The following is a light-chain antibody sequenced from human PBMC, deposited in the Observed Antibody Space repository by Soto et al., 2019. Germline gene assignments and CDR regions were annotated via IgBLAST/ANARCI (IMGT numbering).Light chain of an antibody. CDR1: SSYVGGYNY. J-gene: IGLJ1*01. Sequence: QSALTQPASVSGPPGQSITISFTGTSSYVGGYNYVSWYQQHPGKAPKLMIYEVSNRPLGVSNRFSGSKSGNTASLTISGLQAEDEADYYCTSYTSSSTLDVFGTGTKVTVL. V-gene: IGLV2-14*01. CDR2: EVS. CDR3: TSYTSSSTLDV.